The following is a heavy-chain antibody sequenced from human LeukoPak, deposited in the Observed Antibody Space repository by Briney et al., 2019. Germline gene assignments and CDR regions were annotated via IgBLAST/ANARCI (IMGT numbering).Heavy chain of an antibody. Sequence: GGSLRLSCAASGFTFSSYSMNWVRQAPGKGLEWVSSISSSSYIYYADSVKGRFTISRDNAKNSLYLQMNSLRAEDTAVYYCARDNLYYYGSGSYAFDIWGQGTMVTVSS. V-gene: IGHV3-21*01. J-gene: IGHJ3*02. CDR1: GFTFSSYS. CDR3: ARDNLYYYGSGSYAFDI. CDR2: ISSSSYI. D-gene: IGHD3-10*01.